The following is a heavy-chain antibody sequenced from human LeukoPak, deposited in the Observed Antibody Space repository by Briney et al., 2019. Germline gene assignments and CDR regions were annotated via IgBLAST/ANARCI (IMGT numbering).Heavy chain of an antibody. J-gene: IGHJ1*01. D-gene: IGHD1-1*01. Sequence: ASVTVSCKASGYTFTDYHIYWMRQAPGQGLEWMGWNNPNSGGTNYAQKFQGRVTMTRDTSTNTAYMELSRLRSDDTAVYFCARVRAIAATGTGARYFQDWGQGTLVTVSS. V-gene: IGHV1-2*02. CDR1: GYTFTDYH. CDR2: NNPNSGGT. CDR3: ARVRAIAATGTGARYFQD.